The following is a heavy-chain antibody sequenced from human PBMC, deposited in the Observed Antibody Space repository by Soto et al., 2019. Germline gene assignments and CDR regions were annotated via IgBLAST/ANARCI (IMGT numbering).Heavy chain of an antibody. J-gene: IGHJ3*01. V-gene: IGHV1-8*01. Sequence: QVQLVQSGAEVRRPGTSVMVSCKTSGYTFTDYDINWVRQATGQGLEWMGWMNPNSGNTGYAQKFQGRVSMTRNTDTSTAYMDLSSLRSDDTAIYYCARDSSPTNPVWGQGTMVTVSS. D-gene: IGHD2-2*01. CDR1: GYTFTDYD. CDR2: MNPNSGNT. CDR3: ARDSSPTNPV.